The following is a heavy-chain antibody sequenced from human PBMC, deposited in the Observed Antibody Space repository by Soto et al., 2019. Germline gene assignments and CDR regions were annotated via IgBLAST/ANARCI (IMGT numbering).Heavy chain of an antibody. Sequence: EVQVLESGGGLVQPGGSLRLSCVASGFTFTTYAMTWVRQAPGKGLERVSIISGSGGSTHYADTVKGRFIISRDKSKNTRYLQMNGLRAEDTAVYYCAKTGFGRYCSSTSCVHFDYWGQGTLVTVSS. CDR2: ISGSGGST. J-gene: IGHJ4*02. CDR3: AKTGFGRYCSSTSCVHFDY. D-gene: IGHD2-2*01. CDR1: GFTFTTYA. V-gene: IGHV3-23*01.